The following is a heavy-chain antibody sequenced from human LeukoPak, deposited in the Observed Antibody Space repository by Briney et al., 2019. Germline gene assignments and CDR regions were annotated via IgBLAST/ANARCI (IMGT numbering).Heavy chain of an antibody. J-gene: IGHJ6*02. CDR3: ARILDIMARGGPYYYGMDV. CDR1: GYTFTSYG. CDR2: ISAYNGNT. D-gene: IGHD5-12*01. Sequence: ASVKVSCKASGYTFTSYGISWVRQAPGQGLEWMGWISAYNGNTNYAQKLQGRVTMTTDTSTSTAYMELRSLRSDDTAVYYCARILDIMARGGPYYYGMDVWGQGATVTVSS. V-gene: IGHV1-18*01.